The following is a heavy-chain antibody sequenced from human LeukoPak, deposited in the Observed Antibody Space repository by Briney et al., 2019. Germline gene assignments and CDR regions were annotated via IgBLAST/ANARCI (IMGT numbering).Heavy chain of an antibody. V-gene: IGHV1-18*01. D-gene: IGHD3-9*01. J-gene: IGHJ4*02. CDR1: GYTFTSYG. CDR2: ISAYNGNT. CDR3: ARDRLYDILTGYYHEGIDY. Sequence: ASVRVSCKASGYTFTSYGISWVRRAPGQGLEWMGWISAYNGNTNYAQKLQGRVTMTTDTSTSTAYMELRSLRSDDTAVYYCARDRLYDILTGYYHEGIDYWGQGTLVTVSS.